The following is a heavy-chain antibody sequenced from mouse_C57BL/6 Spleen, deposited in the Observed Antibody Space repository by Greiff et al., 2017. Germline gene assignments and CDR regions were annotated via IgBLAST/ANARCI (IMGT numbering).Heavy chain of an antibody. J-gene: IGHJ2*01. D-gene: IGHD1-1*01. Sequence: EVQLQESGPGMVKPSQSLSLTCTVTGYSITSGYDWHWIRHFPGNKLEWMGYISYSGSTNYNPSLKSRISITHDTSKNHFFLKLNSVTTEDTATYYCARGGTTVADYWGQGTTLTVSS. V-gene: IGHV3-1*01. CDR2: ISYSGST. CDR3: ARGGTTVADY. CDR1: GYSITSGYD.